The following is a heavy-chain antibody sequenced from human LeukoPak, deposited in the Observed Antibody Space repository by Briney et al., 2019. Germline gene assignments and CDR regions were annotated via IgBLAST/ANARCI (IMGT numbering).Heavy chain of an antibody. CDR2: ISGGADRT. J-gene: IGHJ6*02. CDR3: AKLLTGGYYSTLYYYGLDV. CDR1: GFTFSSYA. D-gene: IGHD2-8*02. V-gene: IGHV3-23*01. Sequence: GGSLRLSCVASGFTFSSYAMNWVRQAPGKGLGWVSGISGGADRTYYADSVRGRFTISRDNSKTRLSLQMSRVTAEDTAVYYCAKLLTGGYYSTLYYYGLDVWGQGTTVTVSS.